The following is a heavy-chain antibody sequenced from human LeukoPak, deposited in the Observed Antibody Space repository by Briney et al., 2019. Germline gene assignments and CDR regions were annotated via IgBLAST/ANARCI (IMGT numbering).Heavy chain of an antibody. CDR2: IYPGDSDT. D-gene: IGHD4-17*01. J-gene: IGHJ4*02. Sequence: ESLKISCKGSGYSFTSYWIGWVRQMPGKGLEGMGIIYPGDSDTRYSPAFQGQVTISADKSINTAYLQWSSMKASDTAMYYCARQTTVTTPFAYWGQGTLVTVSS. V-gene: IGHV5-51*01. CDR3: ARQTTVTTPFAY. CDR1: GYSFTSYW.